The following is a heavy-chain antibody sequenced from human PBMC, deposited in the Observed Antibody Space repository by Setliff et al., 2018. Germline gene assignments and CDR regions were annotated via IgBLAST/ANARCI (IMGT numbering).Heavy chain of an antibody. V-gene: IGHV1-69*05. CDR2: IIPIFGTA. Sequence: SVKVSCKTSGGTFSTYAISWVRQAPGQGLEWMGGIIPIFGTANYAQKFQGRVTITTDESTSTAHMELSSLRSEDTAVCYCASPENYLDSSGYYVYYFDYWVPETLLVTVSS. CDR1: GGTFSTYA. CDR3: ASPENYLDSSGYYVYYFDY. D-gene: IGHD3-22*01. J-gene: IGHJ4*03.